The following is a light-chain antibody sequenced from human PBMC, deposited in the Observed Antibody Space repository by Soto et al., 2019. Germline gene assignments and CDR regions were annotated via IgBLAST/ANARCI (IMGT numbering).Light chain of an antibody. J-gene: IGKJ3*01. CDR1: QYINTR. CDR3: QQYNNWPPFT. CDR2: QTS. Sequence: EIVLTQSPATLSSFPGDRVTLSCRASQYINTRLAWYQHRPGQAPRLLIYQTSIRAAGIPARFSASGTGTEFTLTISTLQSEDFAVYYCQQYNNWPPFTFGPGTKVDIK. V-gene: IGKV3D-15*03.